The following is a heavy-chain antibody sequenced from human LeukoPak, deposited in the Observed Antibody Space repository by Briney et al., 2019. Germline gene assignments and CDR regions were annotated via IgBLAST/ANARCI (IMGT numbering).Heavy chain of an antibody. CDR2: MSYDGSNK. CDR3: ARAHYAGSGSYYFDY. CDR1: GFTFSSYA. D-gene: IGHD3-22*01. J-gene: IGHJ4*02. V-gene: IGHV3-30-3*01. Sequence: GGSLRLSCAASGFTFSSYAMHWVRQAPGKGLEWVAVMSYDGSNKYYTDSVKGRFTISRDNSKNTLYLQMNSLRAEDTAVYYCARAHYAGSGSYYFDYWGQGTLVTVSS.